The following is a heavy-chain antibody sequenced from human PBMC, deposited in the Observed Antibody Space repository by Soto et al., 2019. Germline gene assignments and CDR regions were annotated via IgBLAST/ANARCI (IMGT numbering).Heavy chain of an antibody. Sequence: PEKGSCKASGGTLSSYAISWVRQAPGQGLEWMGGIIPIFGTANYAQKFQGRVTITADKSTSTAYMELSSLRSEDTAVYYCASPRGEKGYYGMDVWGQGTTVTVSS. CDR1: GGTLSSYA. CDR3: ASPRGEKGYYGMDV. D-gene: IGHD3-10*01. CDR2: IIPIFGTA. V-gene: IGHV1-69*06. J-gene: IGHJ6*02.